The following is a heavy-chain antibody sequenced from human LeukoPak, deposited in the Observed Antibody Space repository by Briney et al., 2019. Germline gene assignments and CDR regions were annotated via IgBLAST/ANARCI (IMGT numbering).Heavy chain of an antibody. CDR2: INWNGGST. Sequence: GGSLRLSCAASGFTFDDYGMSWVRQAPGKGLEWVSGINWNGGSTGYADSVKGRFTISRDNAKNSLYLKMNSLRAEDTALYFCARDGLVLLGFDYWGQGTLVTVSS. D-gene: IGHD2/OR15-2a*01. CDR3: ARDGLVLLGFDY. J-gene: IGHJ4*02. V-gene: IGHV3-20*04. CDR1: GFTFDDYG.